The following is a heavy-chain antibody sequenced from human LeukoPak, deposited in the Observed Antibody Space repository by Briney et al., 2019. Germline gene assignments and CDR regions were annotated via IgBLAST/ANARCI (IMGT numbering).Heavy chain of an antibody. D-gene: IGHD2-2*01. V-gene: IGHV3-11*01. CDR1: GFTFSDYY. CDR2: ISNSGSTI. CDR3: ARDLLSAAIIFDP. Sequence: GGSLRLSCAAFGFTFSDYYMSWIRQAPGKGLEWVSYISNSGSTIYYGDSVKGRFTISRDNAEDSLYLQMNSLRAEDTAVYYCARDLLSAAIIFDPWGRGTLVTVSS. J-gene: IGHJ5*02.